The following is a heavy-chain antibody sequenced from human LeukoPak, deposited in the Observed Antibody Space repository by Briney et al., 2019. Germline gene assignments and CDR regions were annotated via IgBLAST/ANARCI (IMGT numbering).Heavy chain of an antibody. CDR3: ARATWLLDS. V-gene: IGHV4-59*01. D-gene: IGHD3-22*01. CDR1: GGSISPYY. Sequence: SETLSLTCTVSGGSISPYYWSWIRQPPGKGLEWIGYIYYSGSTNYNPSLKSRVTISLDTSKNQFSLKLTFVTAADTAVYYCARATWLLDSWGQGTLVTVSS. J-gene: IGHJ4*02. CDR2: IYYSGST.